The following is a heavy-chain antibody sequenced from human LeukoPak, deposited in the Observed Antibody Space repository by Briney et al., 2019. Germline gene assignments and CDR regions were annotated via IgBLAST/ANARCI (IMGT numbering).Heavy chain of an antibody. D-gene: IGHD3-22*01. CDR3: ERDCYDSSGYYSGEDY. CDR1: GYTFTSYD. Sequence: ASVKLSCKASGYTFTSYDINWERQATGQGLEWMGWMNPNRGNTGYAKKSQGKVTRTRNTSISTAYMEVSSLRSGDTAVYYGERDCYDSSGYYSGEDYWGQGTLVTVSS. J-gene: IGHJ4*02. CDR2: MNPNRGNT. V-gene: IGHV1-8*01.